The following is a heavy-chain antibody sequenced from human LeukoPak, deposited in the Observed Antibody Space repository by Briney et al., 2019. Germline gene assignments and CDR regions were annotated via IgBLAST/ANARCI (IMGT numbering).Heavy chain of an antibody. D-gene: IGHD3-22*01. CDR1: GFTFSSYG. CDR3: ARELEHYYDSSGSPNFDY. J-gene: IGHJ4*02. Sequence: GGSLRLSCAASGFTFSSYGMHWVRQAPGKGLEWVAVIWYDGSNKYYADSVKGRFTISRDNSKNTLYLQMNSLRAEDTAVYYCARELEHYYDSSGSPNFDYWGQGTLVTVSS. V-gene: IGHV3-33*01. CDR2: IWYDGSNK.